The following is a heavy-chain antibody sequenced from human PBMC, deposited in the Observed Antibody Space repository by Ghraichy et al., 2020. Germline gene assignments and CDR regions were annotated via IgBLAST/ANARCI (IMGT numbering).Heavy chain of an antibody. CDR3: AKSGAVVVNVFDI. CDR1: GFTFTKYA. J-gene: IGHJ3*02. D-gene: IGHD3-22*01. V-gene: IGHV3-23*01. Sequence: LSLTCAASGFTFTKYAITWVRQAPGKGLEWVSGISSTGGSTDYADSVKGRFTISRDNSKSTFYLQMNSLRAEDTAVYYCAKSGAVVVNVFDIWCQGTMVTVSS. CDR2: ISSTGGST.